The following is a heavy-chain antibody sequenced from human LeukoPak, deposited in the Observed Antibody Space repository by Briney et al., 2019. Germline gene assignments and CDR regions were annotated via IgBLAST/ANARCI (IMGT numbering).Heavy chain of an antibody. J-gene: IGHJ4*02. CDR1: GGSISSSSYY. Sequence: PSETLSLTCTVSGGSISSSSYYWGWIRQPPGKGLEWIGSIYYSGSTYYNPSLKSRVTISVDTSKNQFSLKLSSVTAADTAVYYCARHWRRISVYFDYWGQGTLVTVSS. CDR2: IYYSGST. V-gene: IGHV4-39*07. CDR3: ARHWRRISVYFDY. D-gene: IGHD1-14*01.